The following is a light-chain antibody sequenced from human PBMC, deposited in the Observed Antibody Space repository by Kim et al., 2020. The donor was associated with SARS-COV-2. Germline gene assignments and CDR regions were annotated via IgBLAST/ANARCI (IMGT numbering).Light chain of an antibody. CDR2: QDS. J-gene: IGLJ3*02. CDR3: QAWDSSNAV. CDR1: KLGDKY. Sequence: SYELTQPPSVSVSPGQTASITCSGDKLGDKYACWYQQKPGQSPVLVIYQDSKRPSGTPERFSGSNSGNTATLTISGTQAMDEADYYCQAWDSSNAVFGGG. V-gene: IGLV3-1*01.